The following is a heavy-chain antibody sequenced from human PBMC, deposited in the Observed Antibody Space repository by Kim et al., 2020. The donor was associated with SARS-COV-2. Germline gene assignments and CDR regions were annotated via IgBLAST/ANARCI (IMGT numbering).Heavy chain of an antibody. CDR2: ISYDGSNK. J-gene: IGHJ3*02. CDR1: GFTFSSYA. CDR3: ARVRPEWELLDAFDI. D-gene: IGHD1-26*01. V-gene: IGHV3-30*04. Sequence: GGSLRLSCAASGFTFSSYAMHWVRQAPGKGLEWVAVISYDGSNKYYADSVKGRFTISRDNSKNTLYLQMNSLRAEDTAVYYCARVRPEWELLDAFDIWGQGTMVTVSS.